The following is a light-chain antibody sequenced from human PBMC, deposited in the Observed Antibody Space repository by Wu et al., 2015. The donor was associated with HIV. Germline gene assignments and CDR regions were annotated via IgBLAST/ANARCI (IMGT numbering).Light chain of an antibody. J-gene: IGKJ1*01. CDR1: QSITTS. CDR2: RTS. CDR3: QQYITRWT. V-gene: IGKV1-5*03. Sequence: DIQMTQSPSTLSASVGDRVTITCRASQSITTSLAWYQQKLGKPPKLLIYRTSKLESGVPSRFSGSGSGTEFTLTINSLQPDDFATYYCQQYITRWTFGQGTKVEFK.